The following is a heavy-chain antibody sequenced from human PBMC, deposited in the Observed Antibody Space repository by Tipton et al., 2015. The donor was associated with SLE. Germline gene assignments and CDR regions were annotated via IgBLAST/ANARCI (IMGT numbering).Heavy chain of an antibody. D-gene: IGHD3-3*01. J-gene: IGHJ4*02. Sequence: QVQLVQSGGVVVQPGGSLRLSCAASGFTFSSYAMSWVRQAPGKGLEWVAVIWYDGSNKYYADSVKGRFTISRDNSKNTLYLQMNSLRAEDTAVYYCARGPYEGVLRFLEWLPPDFDYWGQGTLVTVSS. CDR3: ARGPYEGVLRFLEWLPPDFDY. CDR2: IWYDGSNK. V-gene: IGHV3-33*08. CDR1: GFTFSSYA.